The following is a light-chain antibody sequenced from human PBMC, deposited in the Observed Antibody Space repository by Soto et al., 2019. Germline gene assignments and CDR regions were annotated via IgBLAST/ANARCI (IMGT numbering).Light chain of an antibody. CDR1: SSDVGGYNY. CDR3: SSYTSNSTSYV. CDR2: DVS. V-gene: IGLV2-14*01. Sequence: QSALTQPAPVSGSPGQSITISCTGTSSDVGGYNYVSWYQQHPGKAPKLMIYDVSNRPSGVSNRFSGSKSGNTASLTISGLQAEDEADYYCSSYTSNSTSYVFGTGTKLTVL. J-gene: IGLJ1*01.